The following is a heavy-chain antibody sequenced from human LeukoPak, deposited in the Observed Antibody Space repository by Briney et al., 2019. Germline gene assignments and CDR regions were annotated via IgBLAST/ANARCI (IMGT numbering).Heavy chain of an antibody. V-gene: IGHV4-34*01. D-gene: IGHD3-10*01. CDR2: INHSGST. CDR3: ARERWFGELLDY. Sequence: SETLSLTCAVYGGSFSGYYWSWIRQLPGKGLEWIGEINHSGSTNYNPSLKSRVTISVDTSKNQFSLKLSSVTAADTAVYYCARERWFGELLDYWGQGTLVTVSS. CDR1: GGSFSGYY. J-gene: IGHJ4*02.